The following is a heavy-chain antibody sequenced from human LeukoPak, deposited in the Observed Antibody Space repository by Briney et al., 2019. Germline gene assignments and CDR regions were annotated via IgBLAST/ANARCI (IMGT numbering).Heavy chain of an antibody. CDR1: GFIFSPYW. Sequence: GGSLRLSCAASGFIFSPYWVTWVRQAPGMGLEWVANMKEDGGEKFYVDSVRGRFTISRDNAKNSVYLQMNSLRVEDTAVYYCAKETYSSLGYWGQGTLVTVSS. J-gene: IGHJ4*02. CDR3: AKETYSSLGY. D-gene: IGHD6-13*01. CDR2: MKEDGGEK. V-gene: IGHV3-7*01.